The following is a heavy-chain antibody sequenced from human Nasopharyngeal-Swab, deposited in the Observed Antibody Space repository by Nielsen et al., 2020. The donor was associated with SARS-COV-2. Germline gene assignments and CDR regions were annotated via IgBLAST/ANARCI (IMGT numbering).Heavy chain of an antibody. J-gene: IGHJ6*03. CDR2: MNPNSGNT. CDR1: GYTFTSYD. Sequence: ASVKVSCKASGYTFTSYDINWVRQATGQGLEWMGWMNPNSGNTGYAQKFQGRVTMTRNTSISTAYMELSSLRSEDTAVYHCATLGYCSSTSCYTDYYYMDVWGKGTTVTVSS. V-gene: IGHV1-8*01. CDR3: ATLGYCSSTSCYTDYYYMDV. D-gene: IGHD2-2*02.